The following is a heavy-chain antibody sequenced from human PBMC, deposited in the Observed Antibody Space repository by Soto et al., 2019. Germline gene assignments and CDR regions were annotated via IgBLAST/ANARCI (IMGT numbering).Heavy chain of an antibody. Sequence: ASVKVSCKASGYTFTGYYMHWVRQAPGQGLEWMGWINPNSGGTNYAQKFQGRVTMTRDTSISTAYMELSRLRSDDTAVYYCAKDLPREQLETYYYYYGMDVWGQGTTVTVSS. CDR1: GYTFTGYY. D-gene: IGHD6-6*01. J-gene: IGHJ6*02. V-gene: IGHV1-2*02. CDR2: INPNSGGT. CDR3: AKDLPREQLETYYYYYGMDV.